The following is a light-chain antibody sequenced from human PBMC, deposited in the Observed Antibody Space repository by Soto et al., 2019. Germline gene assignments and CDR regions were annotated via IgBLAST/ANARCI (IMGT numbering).Light chain of an antibody. Sequence: SYELTQPPSVSVSPGQTARITCSGDALPKQYAYWYQQKPGQAPVLVIYRDNERPSVIPERFSGSSSGTTVTLTISGVQAEDEADYYCQSTDSSGTYHVVFGGGTKLTVL. CDR3: QSTDSSGTYHVV. CDR1: ALPKQY. CDR2: RDN. V-gene: IGLV3-25*02. J-gene: IGLJ2*01.